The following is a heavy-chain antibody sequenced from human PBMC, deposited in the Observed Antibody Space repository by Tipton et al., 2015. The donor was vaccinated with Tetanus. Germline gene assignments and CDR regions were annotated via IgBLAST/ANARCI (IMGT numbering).Heavy chain of an antibody. CDR2: IYYTELT. D-gene: IGHD1-26*01. CDR3: ARGLPREPFYFDY. J-gene: IGHJ4*02. Sequence: RSLRLSCAASGFIFSDYYMSWIRKAPGRGLEWIGYIYYTELTSYAPSLESRVKISVDTSKNHFSLMLTSVTAADTAVYYCARGLPREPFYFDYWGQGTPVTVSS. V-gene: IGHV4-31*02. CDR1: GFIFSDYY.